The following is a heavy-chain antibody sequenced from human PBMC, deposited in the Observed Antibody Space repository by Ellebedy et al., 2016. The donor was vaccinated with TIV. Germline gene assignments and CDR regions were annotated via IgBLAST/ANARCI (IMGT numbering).Heavy chain of an antibody. CDR3: AKQGEYSYGSPFDY. V-gene: IGHV1-3*01. CDR2: INARNGNT. D-gene: IGHD5-18*01. J-gene: IGHJ4*02. CDR1: GYTFTTYA. Sequence: AASVKVSCKASGYTFTTYAMHWVRQAPGQRLEWMAWINARNGNTKYSQKFQGRVTITRDTSATTVYMELSSLRSEDTAVYYCAKQGEYSYGSPFDYWGQGTLVTVSS.